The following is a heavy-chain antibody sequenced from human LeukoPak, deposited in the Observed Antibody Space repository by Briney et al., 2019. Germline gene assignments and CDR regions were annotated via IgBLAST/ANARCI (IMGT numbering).Heavy chain of an antibody. Sequence: GESLKISCKGSGYSFTSYWIGWVRQMPGKGLEWMGIIYPGDSDTRYSPSFQGQVTISADTSISTAYLQWRSLKASDTAMYYCARLSGSTWGYFDNWGQGTLVTVSS. J-gene: IGHJ4*02. D-gene: IGHD1-26*01. CDR2: IYPGDSDT. CDR1: GYSFTSYW. CDR3: ARLSGSTWGYFDN. V-gene: IGHV5-51*01.